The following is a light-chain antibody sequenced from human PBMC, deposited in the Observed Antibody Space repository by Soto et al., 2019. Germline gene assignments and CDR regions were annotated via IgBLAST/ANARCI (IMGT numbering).Light chain of an antibody. J-gene: IGLJ1*01. CDR2: DVS. CDR1: SSDIGDSNY. CDR3: SSFRSSSTSYV. Sequence: QSALTQPASVSGSPGQSITISCTGTSSDIGDSNYVSWYQQHPGKAPKLVIYDVSNRPSGVSNRFSGSKSANTASLTISGLQAEDEADYYCSSFRSSSTSYVFGTGTTLTVL. V-gene: IGLV2-14*03.